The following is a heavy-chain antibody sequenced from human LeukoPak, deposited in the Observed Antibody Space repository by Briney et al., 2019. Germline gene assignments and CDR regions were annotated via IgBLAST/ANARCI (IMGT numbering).Heavy chain of an antibody. CDR3: ATETNGRHYDY. CDR2: IGPTGSDR. Sequence: GGXXXXXXTAXGLTFSTSGFNWVRQAPGKGLEWVASIGPTGSDRYHADSIKGRFTISRDNANNFLYLQMNSLRAEDTAVYYCATETNGRHYDYWGQGTLLTVSS. CDR1: GLTFSTSG. V-gene: IGHV3-21*06. J-gene: IGHJ4*02. D-gene: IGHD1-14*01.